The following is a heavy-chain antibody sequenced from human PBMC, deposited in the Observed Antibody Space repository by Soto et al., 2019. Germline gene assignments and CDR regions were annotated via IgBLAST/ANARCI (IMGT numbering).Heavy chain of an antibody. CDR2: IYYSGST. J-gene: IGHJ4*02. D-gene: IGHD3-3*01. V-gene: IGHV4-31*03. CDR3: ARAQNVYDFWSGFYGYYFDY. CDR1: GGSISSGGYY. Sequence: PSETLSLTCTVSGGSISSGGYYWSWIRQHPGKGLEWIGYIYYSGSTYYNPSLKSRVTISVDTSKNQFSLKLSSVTAADTAVYYCARAQNVYDFWSGFYGYYFDYWGQGTLVTVSS.